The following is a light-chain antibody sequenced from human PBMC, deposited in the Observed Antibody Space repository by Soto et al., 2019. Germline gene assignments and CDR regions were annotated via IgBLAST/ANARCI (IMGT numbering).Light chain of an antibody. J-gene: IGLJ2*01. CDR3: AAWDDSLSGVV. Sequence: QSVLTQSPSASGTPGQRVTISCSGSSSNIGSNHVYWYQQLPGTAPRLLIYRSNQRPSGVPDRISASQSGTSASLAISGLRSEDESDYYCAAWDDSLSGVVFGGGTKLTVL. CDR1: SSNIGSNH. V-gene: IGLV1-47*01. CDR2: RSN.